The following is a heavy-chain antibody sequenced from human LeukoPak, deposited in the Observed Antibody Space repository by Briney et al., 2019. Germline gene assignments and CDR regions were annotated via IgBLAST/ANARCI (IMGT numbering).Heavy chain of an antibody. J-gene: IGHJ6*03. CDR2: INGSGGST. Sequence: PGGSLRLSCAASGFTFSSYAMSWVRQAPGKGLEWVSAINGSGGSTYYADSVKGRFIISRDNSKNTLYLQMNSLRAEDTAVYYCAKARARGWYLSGTSMDVWGKGTTVTVSS. V-gene: IGHV3-23*01. CDR3: AKARARGWYLSGTSMDV. CDR1: GFTFSSYA. D-gene: IGHD6-19*01.